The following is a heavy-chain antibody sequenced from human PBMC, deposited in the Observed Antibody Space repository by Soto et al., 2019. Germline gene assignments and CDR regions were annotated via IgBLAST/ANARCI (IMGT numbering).Heavy chain of an antibody. V-gene: IGHV1-69*01. CDR3: ARVSVDVPE. J-gene: IGHJ4*02. Sequence: QEQLVQSGAEVKKSGSSVKVSCKDTGGLFSSYAVSWVRQAPGQGLEWMGGIIPVFDTVYYAQKFQGRVTITADESTNTAYMELSSLRSEDTAVYYCARVSVDVPEWGQGTLLTVSS. D-gene: IGHD5-12*01. CDR2: IIPVFDTV. CDR1: GGLFSSYA.